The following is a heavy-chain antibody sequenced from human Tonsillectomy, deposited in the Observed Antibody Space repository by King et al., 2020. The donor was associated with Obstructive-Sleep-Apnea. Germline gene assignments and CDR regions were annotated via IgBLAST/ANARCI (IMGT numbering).Heavy chain of an antibody. D-gene: IGHD2-2*02. J-gene: IGHJ4*02. CDR3: ARWSAGYCSSTSCYSFDY. CDR2: ISAYNGNT. CDR1: GYTFTSYG. V-gene: IGHV1-18*04. Sequence: QLVQSGAEVKKPGASVKVSCKASGYTFTSYGISWVRQAPGQGLEWMGWISAYNGNTNYAQKLQGRVTMTTDTSTSTAYMELRSLRSDDTAVYYCARWSAGYCSSTSCYSFDYWGQGTLVTVSS.